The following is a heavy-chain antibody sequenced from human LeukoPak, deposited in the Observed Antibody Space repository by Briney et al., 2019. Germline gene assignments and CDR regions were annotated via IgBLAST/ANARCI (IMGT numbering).Heavy chain of an antibody. CDR3: ARDSTNYYDSTTPNDAFDL. Sequence: SETLSLTCTVPGGSITSSSYYWGWIRQPPGKGPEWIGSIYYTGSTNYNPSLKSRVTISLDTSKNQFSLKLTSVTAADTAVYYCARDSTNYYDSTTPNDAFDLWGQGTLVTVSS. CDR1: GGSITSSSYY. J-gene: IGHJ3*01. V-gene: IGHV4-39*07. D-gene: IGHD3-22*01. CDR2: IYYTGST.